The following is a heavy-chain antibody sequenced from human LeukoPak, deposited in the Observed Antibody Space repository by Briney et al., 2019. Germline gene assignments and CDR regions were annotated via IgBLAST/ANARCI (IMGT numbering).Heavy chain of an antibody. CDR2: ISYDGSDK. V-gene: IGHV3-30*18. Sequence: PGGSLRLSCAASGFTVSSNYMSWVRQAPGKGLEWVAVISYDGSDKYSADSVKGRFTISRDNSKNTLYLQMNSLRAEDTAVYYCAKNAHYQGYSYGGIDYWGQGTLVTVSS. CDR1: GFTVSSNY. J-gene: IGHJ4*02. CDR3: AKNAHYQGYSYGGIDY. D-gene: IGHD5-18*01.